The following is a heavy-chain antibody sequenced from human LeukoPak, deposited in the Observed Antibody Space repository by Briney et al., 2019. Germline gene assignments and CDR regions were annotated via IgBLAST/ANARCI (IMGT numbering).Heavy chain of an antibody. CDR2: IYSGGST. V-gene: IGHV3-53*05. J-gene: IGHJ5*02. CDR3: ARGLAYCGGDCYSGGNWFDP. CDR1: GFSFTTSG. D-gene: IGHD2-21*02. Sequence: GGSLRLPCAASGFSFTTSGMSWVRQAPGKGLEWVSVIYSGGSTYYADSVKGRFTISRDNSKNTLYLQMNSLRSEDTAVYYCARGLAYCGGDCYSGGNWFDPWGQGTLVTVSS.